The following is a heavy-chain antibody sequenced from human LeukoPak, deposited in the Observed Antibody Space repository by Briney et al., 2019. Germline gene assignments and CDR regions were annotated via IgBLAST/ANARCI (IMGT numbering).Heavy chain of an antibody. V-gene: IGHV3-30*18. J-gene: IGHJ4*02. D-gene: IGHD2-2*02. CDR2: ISHDGSDK. CDR1: GFILSPYG. Sequence: GGSLRLACAASGFILSPYGMHWVRQAPGKGLEWVAGISHDGSDKYYEDSVKGRFTISRDNSKNTVNLQMTGLGAEDTAVYYCAKGGCRTSRCYITLWGPGTLVTVSS. CDR3: AKGGCRTSRCYITL.